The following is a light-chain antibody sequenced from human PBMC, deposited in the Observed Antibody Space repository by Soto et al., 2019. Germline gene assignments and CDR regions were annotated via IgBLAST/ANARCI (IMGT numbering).Light chain of an antibody. CDR3: QQSNNWPRT. J-gene: IGKJ1*01. CDR1: RSVTTF. CDR2: EAS. V-gene: IGKV3-11*01. Sequence: EIVLTQSPGTLSLSPLEISTLSLRASRSVTTFLAWYHQRPGQAPRLLISEASNRAAGIPARFSGSGSGTDFTLTISSLEPEDFGVYYCQQSNNWPRTFGQGTKVDI.